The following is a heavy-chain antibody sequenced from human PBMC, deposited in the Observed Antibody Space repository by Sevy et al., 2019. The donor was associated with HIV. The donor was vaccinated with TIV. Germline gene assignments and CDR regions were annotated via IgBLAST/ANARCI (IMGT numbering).Heavy chain of an antibody. Sequence: GGSLRLSCAASGFTFSSYAMSWVRQAPGKGLEWVSAISGSGGSTYYADSVKGRFTITRDNSKNTPYLQMNTLRAGDTAVEYWAKDDGGTKVRGGTVDYWGQGTLVTVSS. CDR3: AKDDGGTKVRGGTVDY. V-gene: IGHV3-23*01. CDR1: GFTFSSYA. D-gene: IGHD3-10*01. CDR2: ISGSGGST. J-gene: IGHJ4*02.